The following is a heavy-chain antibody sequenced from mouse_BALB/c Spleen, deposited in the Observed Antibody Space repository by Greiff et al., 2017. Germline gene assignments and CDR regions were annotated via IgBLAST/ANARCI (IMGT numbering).Heavy chain of an antibody. Sequence: VQLQQSGAELVKPGASVKLSCKASGYTFTSYYMYWVKQRPGQGLEWIGEINPSNGGTNFNEKFKSKATLTVDKSSSTAYMQLSSLTSEDSAVYYCTRGGRRAMDYWGQGTSVTVSS. D-gene: IGHD3-3*01. CDR1: GYTFTSYY. V-gene: IGHV1S81*02. J-gene: IGHJ4*01. CDR2: INPSNGGT. CDR3: TRGGRRAMDY.